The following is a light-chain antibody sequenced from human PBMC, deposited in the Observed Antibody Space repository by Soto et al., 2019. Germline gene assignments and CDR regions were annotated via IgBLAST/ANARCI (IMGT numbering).Light chain of an antibody. CDR3: QQRSGWPPT. Sequence: EIVLTQSPAILSVSPGERATLSRRASQSVYSSVAWYQQKPGQAPRLLIYDASTRAAGIPARFSGSGSGTDFTLTISSLVPEDFAVYHCQQRSGWPPTFGPGIKVDIK. J-gene: IGKJ3*01. V-gene: IGKV3-11*01. CDR1: QSVYSS. CDR2: DAS.